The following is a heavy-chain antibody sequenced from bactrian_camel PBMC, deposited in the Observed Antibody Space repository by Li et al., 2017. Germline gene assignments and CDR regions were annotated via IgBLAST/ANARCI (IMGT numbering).Heavy chain of an antibody. J-gene: IGHJ4*01. Sequence: HVQLVESGGGSVESGGSLRLSCVVSGSTYNTRCMAWFREVPGNVREGVAVLSLYRYGGITYADSVKGRFTISKDYAENTLYLQMNSLRSEDTAMYYCASGGRLCTGRWYYWGQGTQVTVS. CDR3: ASGGRLCTGRWYY. CDR1: GSTYNTRC. D-gene: IGHD1*01. V-gene: IGHV3S1*01. CDR2: LSLYRYGGIT.